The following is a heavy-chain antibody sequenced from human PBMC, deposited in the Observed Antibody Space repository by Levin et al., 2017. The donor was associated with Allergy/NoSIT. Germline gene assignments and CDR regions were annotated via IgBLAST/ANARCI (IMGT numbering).Heavy chain of an antibody. D-gene: IGHD3-3*01. V-gene: IGHV4-39*01. CDR1: GGSISSSSYY. CDR2: IYYSGST. J-gene: IGHJ6*02. CDR3: ARPRGVMGYYGMDV. Sequence: SQTLSLTCTVSGGSISSSSYYWGWIRQPPGKGLEWIGSIYYSGSTYYNPSLKSRVTISVDTSKNQFSLKLSSVTAADTAVYYCARPRGVMGYYGMDVWGQGTTVTVSS.